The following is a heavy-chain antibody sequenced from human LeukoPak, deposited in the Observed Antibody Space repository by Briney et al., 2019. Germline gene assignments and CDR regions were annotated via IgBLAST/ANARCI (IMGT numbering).Heavy chain of an antibody. CDR1: GFSFSRYE. CDR2: ISGSVGRT. CDR3: AGEKTASGFFDY. V-gene: IGHV3-23*01. Sequence: GGSLRLSCAASGFSFSRYEMNWVRQAPGEGLEWVSAISGSVGRTYYADSVKGRFTNSRDNPKTTLSLQMNSLRAHDTAVNYFAGEKTASGFFDYWGQGTLVTVSS. D-gene: IGHD3-22*01. J-gene: IGHJ4*02.